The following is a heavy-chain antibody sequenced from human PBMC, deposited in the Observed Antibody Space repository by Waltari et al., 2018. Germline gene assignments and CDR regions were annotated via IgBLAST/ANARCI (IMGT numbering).Heavy chain of an antibody. D-gene: IGHD2-15*01. Sequence: QLQLQESGPGLVKPSGTLSLTCVVSGDPMSGNSWWIGVRQSPDQGLEWIGQVHRNGRTNYNPSLASRAIVSLDSSMNQFSLRILSVTAADTAVYYCARDLGRGLFLDSWGQGTLVTVSP. V-gene: IGHV4-4*02. CDR3: ARDLGRGLFLDS. J-gene: IGHJ4*02. CDR1: GDPMSGNSW. CDR2: VHRNGRT.